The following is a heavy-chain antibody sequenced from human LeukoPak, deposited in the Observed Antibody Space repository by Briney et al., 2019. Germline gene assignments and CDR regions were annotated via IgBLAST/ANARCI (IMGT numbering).Heavy chain of an antibody. CDR3: ARRWSSGWSPLDY. V-gene: IGHV1-18*04. CDR1: GYTFTGYY. J-gene: IGHJ4*02. D-gene: IGHD6-19*01. CDR2: ISAYNGNT. Sequence: ASVKVSCKASGYTFTGYYMHWVRQAPGQGLEWMGWISAYNGNTNYAQKLQGRVTMTTDTSTSTAYMELRSLRSDDTAVYYCARRWSSGWSPLDYWGQGTLVTVSS.